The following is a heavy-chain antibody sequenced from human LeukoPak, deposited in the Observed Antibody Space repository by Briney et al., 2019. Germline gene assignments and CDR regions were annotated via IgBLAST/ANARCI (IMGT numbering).Heavy chain of an antibody. CDR3: ARVTAASGYGMDV. D-gene: IGHD6-13*01. J-gene: IGHJ6*02. V-gene: IGHV3-21*01. Sequence: GGSLRLSCAASGFTFSSYSMNWVRQAPGKGLEWVSSISSSSSYIYYADSVKGRFTISRDNAKNSLYLQMNSLRAEDTAVYYCARVTAASGYGMDVWGQGTTVTVSS. CDR2: ISSSSSYI. CDR1: GFTFSSYS.